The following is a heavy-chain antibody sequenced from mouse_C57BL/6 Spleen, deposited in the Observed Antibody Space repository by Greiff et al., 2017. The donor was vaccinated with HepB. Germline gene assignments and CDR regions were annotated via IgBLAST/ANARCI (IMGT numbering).Heavy chain of an antibody. V-gene: IGHV1-64*01. CDR2: IHPNSGST. D-gene: IGHD1-1*01. CDR3: AFTAVVATPSSMDY. CDR1: GYTFTSYW. Sequence: VQLQQSGAELVKPGASVKLSCKASGYTFTSYWMHWVKQRPGQGLEWIGMIHPNSGSTNYNEKFKSKATLTVDKSSSTAYMQLSSLTSEDSAVYYCAFTAVVATPSSMDYWGQGTSVTVAS. J-gene: IGHJ4*01.